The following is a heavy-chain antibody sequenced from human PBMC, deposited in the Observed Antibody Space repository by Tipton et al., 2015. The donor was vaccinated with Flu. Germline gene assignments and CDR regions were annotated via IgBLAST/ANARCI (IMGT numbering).Heavy chain of an antibody. V-gene: IGHV3-21*06. D-gene: IGHD3-10*01. J-gene: IGHJ6*02. Sequence: SLRLSCAGSGFSFSSYTMNWARQAPGKGLEWVSSISSASDYIYYADSVKGRFTVSRDNAKNSLDLQMNSLRAEDTAVYYCAREREMLFMVRGVKEKYYYYGMDVWGQGTTVTVSS. CDR2: ISSASDYI. CDR1: GFSFSSYT. CDR3: AREREMLFMVRGVKEKYYYYGMDV.